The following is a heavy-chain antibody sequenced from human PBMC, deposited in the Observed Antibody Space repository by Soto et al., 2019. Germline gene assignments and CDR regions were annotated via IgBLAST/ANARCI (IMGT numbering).Heavy chain of an antibody. CDR3: PGEPLT. CDR1: GGSISTGGYY. V-gene: IGHV4-31*03. Sequence: QVQLQESGPGLVKPSQTLSLTCTVSGGSISTGGYYWSWIRQHPGKGLEWIGYLYYSGSTSYNPSLKGRVTISVDPSKNQFSLKLSPVTDAATAVYYWPGEPLTWGQGTLVTVPS. J-gene: IGHJ4*02. CDR2: LYYSGST.